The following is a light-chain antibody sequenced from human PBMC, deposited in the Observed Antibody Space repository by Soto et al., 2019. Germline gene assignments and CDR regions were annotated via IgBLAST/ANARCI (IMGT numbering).Light chain of an antibody. V-gene: IGKV1-33*01. CDR3: QQYDNFPYN. J-gene: IGKJ2*01. Sequence: DIQMTQSPSSLSASVGDRVTITCQASQDIYNYLNWYQQKPGKAPNLLIYGASNLETGVPSRFSGGGSGTYFTFTISSLQPEDIATYYCQQYDNFPYNFGQGTKLAIK. CDR1: QDIYNY. CDR2: GAS.